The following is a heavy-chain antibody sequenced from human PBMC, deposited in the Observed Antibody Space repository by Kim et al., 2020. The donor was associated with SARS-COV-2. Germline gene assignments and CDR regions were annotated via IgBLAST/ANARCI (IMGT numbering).Heavy chain of an antibody. CDR3: ARSFGYDDDAFDI. Sequence: PSVKVSCKASGYTFTSYAMHWVRQAPGQRLEWMGWINAGNGNTKYSQKFQGRVTITRDTSASTAYMELSSLRSEDTAVYYCARSFGYDDDAFDIWGQGTMVTVSS. CDR2: INAGNGNT. CDR1: GYTFTSYA. V-gene: IGHV1-3*01. J-gene: IGHJ3*02. D-gene: IGHD5-12*01.